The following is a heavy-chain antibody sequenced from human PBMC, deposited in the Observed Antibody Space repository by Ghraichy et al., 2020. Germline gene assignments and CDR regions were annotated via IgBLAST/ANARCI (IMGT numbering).Heavy chain of an antibody. J-gene: IGHJ4*02. V-gene: IGHV1-18*01. Sequence: ASVKVSCKASGYTFTSYGISWVRQAPGQGLEWMGWISAYNGNTNYAQKLQGRVTMTTDTSTSTAYMELRSLRSDDTAVYYCARDYHQAVAGPIDYCGQGTLVTDCS. D-gene: IGHD6-19*01. CDR2: ISAYNGNT. CDR3: ARDYHQAVAGPIDY. CDR1: GYTFTSYG.